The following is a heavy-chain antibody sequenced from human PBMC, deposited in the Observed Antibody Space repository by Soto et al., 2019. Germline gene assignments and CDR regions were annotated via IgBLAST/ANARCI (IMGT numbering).Heavy chain of an antibody. V-gene: IGHV4-30-4*01. Sequence: QVQLQESGPGLVKPSQTLSLTCTVSGGSISSGDYYWSWIRQPPGKGLEWIGYIYYSGSTYYNPSLKSRVTISVDTSKNQFSLKLSSVTAADTSVYYCARGVTGYPYYFDYWGQGTLVTVSS. CDR2: IYYSGST. CDR3: ARGVTGYPYYFDY. J-gene: IGHJ4*02. CDR1: GGSISSGDYY. D-gene: IGHD3-9*01.